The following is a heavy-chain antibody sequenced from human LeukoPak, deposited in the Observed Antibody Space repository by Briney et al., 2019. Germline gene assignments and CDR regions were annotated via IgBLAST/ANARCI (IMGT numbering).Heavy chain of an antibody. J-gene: IGHJ6*02. D-gene: IGHD1-26*01. CDR2: IKEDGSEK. Sequence: GGSLRLSCAASGFTFSNYWMSWVRQAPGKGLEWVANIKEDGSEKYYVDSVKGRVTISRDNAKNSLYLQMNSLRAEDTAVYYCARESGSYLHNYYYYGMDVWGQGTTVTVSS. CDR1: GFTFSNYW. V-gene: IGHV3-7*01. CDR3: ARESGSYLHNYYYYGMDV.